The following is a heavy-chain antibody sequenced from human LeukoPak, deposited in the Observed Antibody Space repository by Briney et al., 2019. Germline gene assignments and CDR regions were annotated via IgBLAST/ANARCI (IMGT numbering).Heavy chain of an antibody. CDR3: ARRGHGYGSPFDY. CDR2: IYPNGNT. CDR1: GFTFTDHY. J-gene: IGHJ4*02. Sequence: GGSLRLSCAASGFTFTDHYMNWVRQAPGKGLEWVSMIYPNGNTFYTDSVKGRFTISRDNSKNTLDLQMSSLRAEDTAVYYCARRGHGYGSPFDYWGQGTLVTVSS. V-gene: IGHV3-66*04. D-gene: IGHD5-18*01.